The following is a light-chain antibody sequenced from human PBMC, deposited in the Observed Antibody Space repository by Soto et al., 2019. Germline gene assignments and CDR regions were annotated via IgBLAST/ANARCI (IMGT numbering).Light chain of an antibody. CDR2: MAS. CDR3: QQSTSYPWT. Sequence: DIQMTQSPSTLSASAGDRVTITCRASQSISPYLAWYQQKPGKAPKLLIYMASSLQSGVPSRFSGSGSGTEFTLTLSSLQPDDFATYYCQQSTSYPWTFGQGAQVDIK. J-gene: IGKJ1*01. V-gene: IGKV1-5*03. CDR1: QSISPY.